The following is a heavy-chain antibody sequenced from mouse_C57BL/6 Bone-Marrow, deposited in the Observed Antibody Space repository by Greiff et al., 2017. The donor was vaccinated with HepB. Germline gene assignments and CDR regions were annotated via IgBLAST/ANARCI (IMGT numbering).Heavy chain of an antibody. V-gene: IGHV1-81*01. Sequence: QVQLKQSGAELARPGASVKLSCKASGYTFTSYGISWVKQRTGQGLEWIGEIYPRSGNTYYNEKFKGKATLTADKSSSTAYMELRSLTSEDSAVYCCARPGGYYGSSSLAMDYWGQGTSVTVSS. CDR3: ARPGGYYGSSSLAMDY. CDR1: GYTFTSYG. J-gene: IGHJ4*01. D-gene: IGHD1-1*01. CDR2: IYPRSGNT.